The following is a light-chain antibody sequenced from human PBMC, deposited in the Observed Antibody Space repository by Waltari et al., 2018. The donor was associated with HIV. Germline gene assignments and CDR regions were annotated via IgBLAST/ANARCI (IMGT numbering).Light chain of an antibody. CDR2: DDS. CDR3: QVWDSSTDLRV. Sequence: SYVLTQPPSVSVAPGQTARITCGGNNIGSKGVHWYEQKPSQAPELVVYDDSDRPSGIPERFSGSSSWNTATLTISRVEAGDEADFYCQVWDSSTDLRVFGGGTKLTVL. CDR1: NIGSKG. J-gene: IGLJ2*01. V-gene: IGLV3-21*02.